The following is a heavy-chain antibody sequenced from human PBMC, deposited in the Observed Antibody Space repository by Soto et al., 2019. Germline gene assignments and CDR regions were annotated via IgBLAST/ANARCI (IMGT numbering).Heavy chain of an antibody. CDR2: INSDGSST. CDR3: ARGARIVVVTAPLD. CDR1: GFTFSSYW. V-gene: IGHV3-74*01. Sequence: SLRLSCAASGFTFSSYWMHWVRQAPGKGLVWVSRINSDGSSTSYADSVKGRFTISRDNAKNTLYLQMNSLRAEDTAVYYCARGARIVVVTAPLDWGQGTLVTVSS. J-gene: IGHJ4*02. D-gene: IGHD2-21*02.